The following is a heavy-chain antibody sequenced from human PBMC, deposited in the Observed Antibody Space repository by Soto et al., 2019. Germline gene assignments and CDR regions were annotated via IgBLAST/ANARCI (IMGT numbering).Heavy chain of an antibody. V-gene: IGHV1-3*01. CDR2: INAGNGNT. J-gene: IGHJ4*02. CDR1: GYTFTSYA. CDR3: AKDREALATINDY. Sequence: ASVKVSCKASGYTFTSYAMHWVRQAPGQRLEWMGWINAGNGNTKYSQKFQGRVTITRDMSTSTAYMELSSLRDEDTAVYYCAKDREALATINDYWGQGTLVTVSS. D-gene: IGHD5-12*01.